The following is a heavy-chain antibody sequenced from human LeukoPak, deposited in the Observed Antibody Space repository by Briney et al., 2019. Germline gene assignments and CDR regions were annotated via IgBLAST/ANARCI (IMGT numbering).Heavy chain of an antibody. D-gene: IGHD3-10*01. Sequence: ASVKVSCKASGYTFTSYGISWVRQAPGQGLEWIGWISAYNGNTNYAQKLQGRVTMTTDTSTSTAYMELSSLRSEDTAVYYCAREGGDRGVNYYYYYMDVWGKGTTVTVSS. J-gene: IGHJ6*03. CDR1: GYTFTSYG. CDR2: ISAYNGNT. CDR3: AREGGDRGVNYYYYYMDV. V-gene: IGHV1-18*01.